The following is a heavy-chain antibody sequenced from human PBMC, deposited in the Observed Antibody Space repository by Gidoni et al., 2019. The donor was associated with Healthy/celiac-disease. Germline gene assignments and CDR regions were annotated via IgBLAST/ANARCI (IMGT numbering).Heavy chain of an antibody. J-gene: IGHJ4*02. V-gene: IGHV3-23*01. Sequence: EVQLLESGGGLVPPGVSLRLSCAAAGFTVSSYALRWVRQAPGKGLEWVSAISVSVVSTYYADSVKGRFTISRDNSKNTLYLHMNSLRAEDTAVYYCAKDQGYSSSSIGYDYWGQGTLVTVSS. CDR2: ISVSVVST. CDR3: AKDQGYSSSSIGYDY. CDR1: GFTVSSYA. D-gene: IGHD6-6*01.